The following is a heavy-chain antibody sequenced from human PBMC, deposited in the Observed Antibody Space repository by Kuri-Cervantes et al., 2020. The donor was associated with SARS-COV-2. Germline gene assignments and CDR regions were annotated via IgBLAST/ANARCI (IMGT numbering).Heavy chain of an antibody. CDR2: ISGSGGST. D-gene: IGHD1-26*01. V-gene: IGHV3-23*01. CDR1: GFTFSSYA. CDR3: AKEREWELLADY. Sequence: GESLKISCAASGFTFSSYAMSWVRQAPGKGLEWVSAISGSGGSTYYADSVKGRFTISRDNSKNTLYLQMNSLRAEYTAVYYCAKEREWELLADYWGQGTLVTVSS. J-gene: IGHJ4*02.